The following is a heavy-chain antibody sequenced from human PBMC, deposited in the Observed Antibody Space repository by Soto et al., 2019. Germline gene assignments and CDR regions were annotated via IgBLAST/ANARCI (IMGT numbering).Heavy chain of an antibody. D-gene: IGHD6-19*01. CDR1: GFSVSINY. CDR3: ASLAGAEGFDP. CDR2: IHSDGST. V-gene: IGHV3-53*02. J-gene: IGHJ5*02. Sequence: EVQLVETGGGLIQPGGSLRLSCAASGFSVSINYMSWVRQAPGKGLEWLSIIHSDGSTYYADSAKGRFTISRDDSKNTLYLQMNILTFADTAVYYCASLAGAEGFDPWGQGTLVTVSS.